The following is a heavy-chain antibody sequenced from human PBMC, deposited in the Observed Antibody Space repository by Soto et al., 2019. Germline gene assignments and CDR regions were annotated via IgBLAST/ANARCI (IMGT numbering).Heavy chain of an antibody. V-gene: IGHV1-3*01. CDR3: ARERPDYYYGMDV. D-gene: IGHD6-25*01. CDR2: INAGNGNT. Sequence: ASAKVSCKASGYTFTSYAMHWVRQAPGQRLEWMGWINAGNGNTKYSQKFQGRVTITRDTSASTAYMELSSLRSEDTAVYYGARERPDYYYGMDVWGQGTTVTVSS. J-gene: IGHJ6*02. CDR1: GYTFTSYA.